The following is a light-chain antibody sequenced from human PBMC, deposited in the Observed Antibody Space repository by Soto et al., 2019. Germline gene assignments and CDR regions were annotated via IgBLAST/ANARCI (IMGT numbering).Light chain of an antibody. CDR3: QQSYTTPPIT. Sequence: DIQMTQSPSAQSASVGDTVTITCRASQNIRSHLNWYHQKPGKAPALLIYSASRLQSGVPSRFGGSGSGTDFTLTISDLQPEDFANYYCQQSYTTPPITFGLGTRLEIK. J-gene: IGKJ5*01. CDR1: QNIRSH. CDR2: SAS. V-gene: IGKV1-39*01.